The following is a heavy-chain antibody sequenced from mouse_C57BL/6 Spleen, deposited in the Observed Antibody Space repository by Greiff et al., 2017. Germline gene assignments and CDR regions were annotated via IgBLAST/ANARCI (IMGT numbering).Heavy chain of an antibody. J-gene: IGHJ3*01. CDR3: AGGGFLAY. Sequence: VQLQQSGAELARPGASVKLSCKASGYTFTSYGISWVKQRTGQGLEWIGEIYPRSGNTYYNEKFKGKATLTTDKSSSTAYMELRSLTSEDSAVYFCAGGGFLAYWGQGTLVTVSA. CDR1: GYTFTSYG. D-gene: IGHD1-1*02. CDR2: IYPRSGNT. V-gene: IGHV1-81*01.